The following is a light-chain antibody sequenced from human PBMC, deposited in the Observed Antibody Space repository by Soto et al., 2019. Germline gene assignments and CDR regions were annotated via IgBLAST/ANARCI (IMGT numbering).Light chain of an antibody. J-gene: IGLJ2*01. CDR1: SSDTGDSNR. CDR2: EVT. CDR3: SSHAVNYNFV. Sequence: QSVLTQPPSASGSPGQSVTISCTGTSSDTGDSNRVSWYQQHPGKAPELMIYEVTKRPLGVPDRFSGSKSGDTASLTVSGLQAEDEADYYCSSHAVNYNFVFGGGTQLTVL. V-gene: IGLV2-8*01.